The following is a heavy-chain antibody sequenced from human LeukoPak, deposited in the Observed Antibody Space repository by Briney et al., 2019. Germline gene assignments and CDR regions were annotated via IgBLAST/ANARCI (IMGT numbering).Heavy chain of an antibody. CDR3: ARRTAATYHFDY. D-gene: IGHD6-25*01. CDR2: INPSGGTT. Sequence: GGSLRLSCAASGFTFSNYVMTWVRQAPGKGLEWVSIINPSGGTTYYADSVKGRFTISRDNSKNTLYLQMNSLRAEDTAVYYCARRTAATYHFDYWGQGTLVAVSS. J-gene: IGHJ4*02. V-gene: IGHV3-23*01. CDR1: GFTFSNYV.